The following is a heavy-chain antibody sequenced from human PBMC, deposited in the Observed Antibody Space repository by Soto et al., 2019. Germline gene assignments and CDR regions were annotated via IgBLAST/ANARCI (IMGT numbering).Heavy chain of an antibody. J-gene: IGHJ4*02. CDR2: IYYSGST. V-gene: IGHV4-31*03. CDR1: GGSISSGGYY. D-gene: IGHD5-12*01. Sequence: SETLSLTCTVSGGSISSGGYYWSWIRQHPGKGLEWIGYIYYSGSTYYNPSLKSRVTISVDTSKNQFSLKLSSVTAADTAVYYCARVPAGDGYNPFFDYWGQGTLVTVSS. CDR3: ARVPAGDGYNPFFDY.